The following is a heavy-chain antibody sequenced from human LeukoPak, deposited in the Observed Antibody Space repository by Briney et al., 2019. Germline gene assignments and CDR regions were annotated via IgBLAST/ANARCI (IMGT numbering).Heavy chain of an antibody. V-gene: IGHV1-2*02. CDR3: ARGGYYDSSGYYRRHWFDP. Sequence: ASVKVSCKASGYTFTGYYMHWVRQAPGQGLEWMGGINPNNGGTNYAQKFQGRVTMTRDTSISTAYMELSRLRSDDTAVYYCARGGYYDSSGYYRRHWFDPWGQGTLVTVSS. D-gene: IGHD3-22*01. CDR2: INPNNGGT. CDR1: GYTFTGYY. J-gene: IGHJ5*02.